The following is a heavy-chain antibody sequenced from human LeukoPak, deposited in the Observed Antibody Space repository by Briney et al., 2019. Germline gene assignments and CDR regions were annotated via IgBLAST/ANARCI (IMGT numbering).Heavy chain of an antibody. CDR3: ASSVVGSTTDY. CDR1: GASISRSNYY. V-gene: IGHV4-61*02. D-gene: IGHD1-26*01. Sequence: NPSETLSLTCTVSGASISRSNYYWSWIRQPAGKGLEWIGLVSSSGSTTYGPSLKGRVTISLDTSTNQFSLKLSSVSAADTAVYFCASSVVGSTTDYWGQGTLVTVSS. CDR2: VSSSGST. J-gene: IGHJ4*02.